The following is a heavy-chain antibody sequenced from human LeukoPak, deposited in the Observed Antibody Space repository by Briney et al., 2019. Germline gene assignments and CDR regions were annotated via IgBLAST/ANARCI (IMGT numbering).Heavy chain of an antibody. D-gene: IGHD1-26*01. CDR1: GGSLSSGSFY. CDR2: IYYSGST. CDR3: ARRGGSYYEM. J-gene: IGHJ4*02. V-gene: IGHV4-39*07. Sequence: SETLSLTCTDSGGSLSSGSFYWGWIRQPPGKRLEWIGSIYYSGSTYYNPSLKSRVTISVDTSKNQFSLKLSSVTAADTAVYYCARRGGSYYEMWGQGTLVTVSS.